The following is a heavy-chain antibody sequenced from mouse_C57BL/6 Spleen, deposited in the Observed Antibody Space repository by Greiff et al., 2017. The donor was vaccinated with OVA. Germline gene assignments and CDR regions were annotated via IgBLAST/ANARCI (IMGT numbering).Heavy chain of an antibody. V-gene: IGHV1-61*01. CDR2: IYPSDSET. CDR3: ATYGRGYFDV. CDR1: GYTFTSYW. D-gene: IGHD1-1*01. Sequence: VKLQQPGAELVRPGSSVKLSCKASGYTFTSYWMDWVKQRPGQGLEWIGNIYPSDSETHYNQKFKDKATLTVDKSSSTAYMQLSSLTSEDSAVYYCATYGRGYFDVWGTGTTVTVSS. J-gene: IGHJ1*03.